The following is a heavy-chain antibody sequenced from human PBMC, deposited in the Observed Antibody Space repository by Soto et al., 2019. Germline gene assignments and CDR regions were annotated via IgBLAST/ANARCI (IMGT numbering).Heavy chain of an antibody. CDR1: GFTFSSYA. CDR2: ISYDGSNK. D-gene: IGHD1-26*01. Sequence: GGSLRLSCAASGFTFSSYAMHWVRQAPGKGLEWVAVISYDGSNKYYADSVKGRFTISRDNSKNTLYLQMNSLRAEDTAVYYCAREAEVGATVRGYAFDIWGQGTMVTVSS. CDR3: AREAEVGATVRGYAFDI. V-gene: IGHV3-30-3*01. J-gene: IGHJ3*02.